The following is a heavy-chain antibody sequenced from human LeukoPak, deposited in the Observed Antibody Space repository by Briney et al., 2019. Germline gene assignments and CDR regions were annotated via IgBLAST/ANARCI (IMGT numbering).Heavy chain of an antibody. J-gene: IGHJ4*02. CDR3: ARANYYDSSGLRY. Sequence: SETLSLTCTVSGGSISSSTYYWGWIRQPPGKGLEWFGSIYYSGSTYYNPSLKSRVTISVDTSKNQFSLKLSSVTAADTAVYYCARANYYDSSGLRYWGQGTLVTVSS. V-gene: IGHV4-39*07. CDR2: IYYSGST. D-gene: IGHD3-22*01. CDR1: GGSISSSTYY.